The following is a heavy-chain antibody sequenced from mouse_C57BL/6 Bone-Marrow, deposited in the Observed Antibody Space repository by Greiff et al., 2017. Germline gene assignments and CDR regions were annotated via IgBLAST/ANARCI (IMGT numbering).Heavy chain of an antibody. Sequence: QVQLQQPGAELVRPGSSVKLSCKASGYTFTSYWMHWVKQRPIQGLEWIGNIDPSDSETHYNQKFKDKATLTVDKSSSTAYMQLSSLTSEDSAVYYCARSGYYGSFYYFDYWGQGTTLTVSS. CDR1: GYTFTSYW. CDR3: ARSGYYGSFYYFDY. D-gene: IGHD1-1*01. J-gene: IGHJ2*01. V-gene: IGHV1-52*01. CDR2: IDPSDSET.